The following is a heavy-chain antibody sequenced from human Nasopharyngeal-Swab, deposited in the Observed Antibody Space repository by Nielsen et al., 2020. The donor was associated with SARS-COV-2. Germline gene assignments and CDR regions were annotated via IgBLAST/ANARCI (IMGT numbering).Heavy chain of an antibody. D-gene: IGHD5-12*01. Sequence: RQAPGKGLEWIGYIYYSGSTYYNPSLKSRVTISVDTSKHQFSLKLSSVTAADTAVYYCAREGVGRYSGYDPKGANWPDAFDIWGQGTMVTVSS. V-gene: IGHV4-31*02. J-gene: IGHJ3*02. CDR3: AREGVGRYSGYDPKGANWPDAFDI. CDR2: IYYSGST.